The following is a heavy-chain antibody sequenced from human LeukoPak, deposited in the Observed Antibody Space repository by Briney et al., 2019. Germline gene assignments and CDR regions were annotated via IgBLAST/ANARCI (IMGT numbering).Heavy chain of an antibody. V-gene: IGHV4-38-2*02. J-gene: IGHJ6*03. CDR2: IYTSGST. D-gene: IGHD6-13*01. Sequence: SETLSLTCTVSGYSISSGYYWGWIRQPPGKGLEWIGRIYTSGSTNYNPSLKSRVTMSVDTSKNQFSLKLSSVTAADTAVYYCARARFAAAELYYYYYYMDVWGKGTTVTISS. CDR3: ARARFAAAELYYYYYYMDV. CDR1: GYSISSGYY.